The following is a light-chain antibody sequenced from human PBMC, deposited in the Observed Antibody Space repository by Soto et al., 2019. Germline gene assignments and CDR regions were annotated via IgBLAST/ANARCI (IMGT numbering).Light chain of an antibody. Sequence: VLTQPASVSGSPGQSITISCTGTSSDVGGYNFVSWYKQYPGKAPKLMIYEVNRRPSGVSDRFSGSKSGNTASLTISGLQAEDEADYYCCSYTSSSLYVFGTGTKVTVL. V-gene: IGLV2-14*01. CDR3: CSYTSSSLYV. CDR2: EVN. J-gene: IGLJ1*01. CDR1: SSDVGGYNF.